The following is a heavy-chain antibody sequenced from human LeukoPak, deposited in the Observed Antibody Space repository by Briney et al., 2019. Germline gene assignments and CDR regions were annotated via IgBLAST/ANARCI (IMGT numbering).Heavy chain of an antibody. V-gene: IGHV1-69*06. J-gene: IGHJ4*02. Sequence: SVTVSCKASGGTFSSYAISWVRQPPGQGLEWMGGIIPIFGTANYAQKFQGRVTITADKCTSTDSLEMSSLRAEDTGVYYCAAPQSGVTSLFFDYWGQGTLVTVSS. CDR2: IIPIFGTA. CDR1: GGTFSSYA. D-gene: IGHD5-18*01. CDR3: AAPQSGVTSLFFDY.